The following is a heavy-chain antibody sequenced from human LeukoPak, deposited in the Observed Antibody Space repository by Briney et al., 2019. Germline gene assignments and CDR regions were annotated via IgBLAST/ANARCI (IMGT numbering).Heavy chain of an antibody. CDR1: GGSISSGGYY. CDR3: AKHGSSWFFDY. Sequence: SETLSLTCTVSGGSISSGGYYWSWLRQHPGKGLDCTGYISYSGSAYYNPSLTRRVTISVDTSKNQFSLKLSSVTAADTAVYYCAKHGSSWFFDYWGQGTLVTVSS. D-gene: IGHD6-13*01. V-gene: IGHV4-31*03. J-gene: IGHJ4*02. CDR2: ISYSGSA.